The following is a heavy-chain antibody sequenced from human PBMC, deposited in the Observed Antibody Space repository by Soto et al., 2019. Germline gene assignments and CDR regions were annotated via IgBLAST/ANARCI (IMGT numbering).Heavy chain of an antibody. V-gene: IGHV3-53*01. D-gene: IGHD3-10*01. CDR2: IYSGGST. J-gene: IGHJ4*02. CDR3: ASRGYYGSGSYPVFDY. CDR1: GFTVSSHY. Sequence: EVQLVESGGGLIQPGGSLRLSCAASGFTVSSHYMSWVRQAPGKGLEWVSVIYSGGSTYYADSVKGRFTISRDNSKNTLYLQMNSLRAEDTAVYYCASRGYYGSGSYPVFDYWGQGTLVTVSS.